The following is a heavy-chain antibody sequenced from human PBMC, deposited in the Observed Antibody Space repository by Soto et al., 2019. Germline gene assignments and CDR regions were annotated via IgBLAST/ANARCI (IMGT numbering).Heavy chain of an antibody. D-gene: IGHD3-3*01. CDR3: ARVPVTIFGVVLRANYYYGMDV. CDR1: GDSVSSNSAA. Sequence: SQTLSLTCAISGDSVSSNSAAWNWIRQSPSRGLEWLGRTYYRSKWYNDYAVSVRSRITINPDTSKNQFSLQLNSVTPEDTAVYYCARVPVTIFGVVLRANYYYGMDVWGQGTTVTVSS. V-gene: IGHV6-1*01. J-gene: IGHJ6*02. CDR2: TYYRSKWYN.